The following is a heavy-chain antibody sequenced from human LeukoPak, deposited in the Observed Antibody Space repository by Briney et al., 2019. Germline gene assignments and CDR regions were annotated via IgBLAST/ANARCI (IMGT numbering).Heavy chain of an antibody. V-gene: IGHV1-69*13. CDR3: ARDSSEFRSLIPH. CDR1: GGTFSNYA. J-gene: IGHJ1*01. CDR2: IIPLFGTP. Sequence: SVKVSCKASGGTFSNYAISWVRQAPGQGLEWMGGIIPLFGTPNYAQKFQGRVTTTADESTSTAYLELSSLRSEDTAVYYCARDSSEFRSLIPHWGQGTLVTVSS. D-gene: IGHD2-21*01.